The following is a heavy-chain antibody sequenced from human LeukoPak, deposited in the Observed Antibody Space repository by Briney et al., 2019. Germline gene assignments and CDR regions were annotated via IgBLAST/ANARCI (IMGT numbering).Heavy chain of an antibody. CDR1: GGSISYYY. CDR3: ARPSPRYSYGH. V-gene: IGHV4-4*07. D-gene: IGHD5-18*01. CDR2: IYTSGRT. J-gene: IGHJ4*02. Sequence: SETLSLTCTVSGGSISYYYWNWIRQPAGKGLEWIGRIYTSGRTYYNPSLKSRVSMSVDTSKNQFSLKLSSVTAADTAVYYCARPSPRYSYGHWGQGTLVTVSS.